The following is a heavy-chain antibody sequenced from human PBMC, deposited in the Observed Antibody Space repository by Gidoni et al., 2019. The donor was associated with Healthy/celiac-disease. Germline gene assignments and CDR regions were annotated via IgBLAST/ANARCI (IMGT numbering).Heavy chain of an antibody. V-gene: IGHV3-30*03. D-gene: IGHD6-19*01. CDR2: ISYDGSNK. J-gene: IGHJ4*02. Sequence: QVQLVESGGGVVQPGRSLRLSCAAPGFTFSSYGMHWVRQAPGKGLEWVAVISYDGSNKYYADSVKGRFTISRDNSKNTLYLQMNSLRAEDTAVYYCARGEGSGWYPDSNWGQGTLVTVSS. CDR3: ARGEGSGWYPDSN. CDR1: GFTFSSYG.